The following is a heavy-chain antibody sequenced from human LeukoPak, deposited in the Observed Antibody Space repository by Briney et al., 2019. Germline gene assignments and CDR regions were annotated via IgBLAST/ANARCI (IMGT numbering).Heavy chain of an antibody. Sequence: PSETLSLTCTVSGGSISSYYWSWIRQPPGKGLEWIGYIYYSGSTNYNPSLKGRVTMSVDTSKNQFSLKLSSVTAADTAVYYCARGPDDAFDIWGQGTMVTVSS. CDR2: IYYSGST. V-gene: IGHV4-59*12. CDR1: GGSISSYY. CDR3: ARGPDDAFDI. J-gene: IGHJ3*02.